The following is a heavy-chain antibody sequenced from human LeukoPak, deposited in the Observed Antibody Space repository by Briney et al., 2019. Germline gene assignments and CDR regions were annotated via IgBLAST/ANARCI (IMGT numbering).Heavy chain of an antibody. J-gene: IGHJ4*02. CDR3: TRGDYYDTSGYYFLFDY. V-gene: IGHV3-49*04. D-gene: IGHD3-22*01. Sequence: GGSLRLSCTASGFTFDGMSWVRQAPGKGLEWVGFIRSKAYGGTTEYAASVKGRFTISRDDSKSIAYLQMNSLKTEDTAVYYCTRGDYYDTSGYYFLFDYWGQGTLVTVSS. CDR1: GFTFDG. CDR2: IRSKAYGGTT.